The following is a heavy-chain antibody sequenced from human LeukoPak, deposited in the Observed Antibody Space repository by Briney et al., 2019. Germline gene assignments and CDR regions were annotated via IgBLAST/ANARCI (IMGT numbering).Heavy chain of an antibody. V-gene: IGHV3-53*01. Sequence: GGSLRLSCAASGFTVSSNYMSWVRQAPGKGLEWVSIIYSGGSTFYAGSVKGRFTISRDNSKNTLYLQMNSLRAEDTAVYYCARGGSYLSAFDIWGQGTMVTVSS. CDR2: IYSGGST. CDR1: GFTVSSNY. D-gene: IGHD1-26*01. CDR3: ARGGSYLSAFDI. J-gene: IGHJ3*02.